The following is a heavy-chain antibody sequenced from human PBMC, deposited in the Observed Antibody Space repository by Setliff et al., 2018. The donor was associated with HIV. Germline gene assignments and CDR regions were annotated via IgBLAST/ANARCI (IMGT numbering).Heavy chain of an antibody. V-gene: IGHV4-59*11. CDR1: RDSINGHW. Sequence: SETLSLTCTVSRDSINGHWWSWIRQPQGKGLEWTGSIHYSGITHYNPSLKSRLTMSVDTSKNQVSLKLTSVTAADTAVYYCARYKCINFACVGFDIWGQGTVVTVSS. J-gene: IGHJ3*02. CDR2: IHYSGIT. CDR3: ARYKCINFACVGFDI. D-gene: IGHD3-9*01.